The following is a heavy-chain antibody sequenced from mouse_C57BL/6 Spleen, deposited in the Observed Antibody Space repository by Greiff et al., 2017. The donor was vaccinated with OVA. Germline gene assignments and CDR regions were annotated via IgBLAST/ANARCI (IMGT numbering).Heavy chain of an antibody. CDR3: ARWEGAMDY. Sequence: VQLQQSGGGLVQPGGSLSLSCAASGFTFTDYYMSWVRQPPGKALEWLGFIRNKANGYTTEYSASVKGRFTISRDNSQSILYLQMNALRAEDSATYYCARWEGAMDYWGQGTSVTVSS. CDR1: GFTFTDYY. J-gene: IGHJ4*01. V-gene: IGHV7-3*01. CDR2: IRNKANGYTT.